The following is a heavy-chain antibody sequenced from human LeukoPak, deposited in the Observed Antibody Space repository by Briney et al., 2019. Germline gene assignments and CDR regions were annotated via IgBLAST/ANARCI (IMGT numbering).Heavy chain of an antibody. CDR3: ARGGPITMVRGVIDWFDP. Sequence: PSETLSLTCTVSGGSISSHYWSWIRQPPGKGLEWIGEINHSGSTNYNPSLKSRVTISVDTSKNQFSLKLSSVTAADTAVYYCARGGPITMVRGVIDWFDPWGQGTLVTVSS. J-gene: IGHJ5*02. CDR1: GGSISSHY. V-gene: IGHV4-34*01. D-gene: IGHD3-10*01. CDR2: INHSGST.